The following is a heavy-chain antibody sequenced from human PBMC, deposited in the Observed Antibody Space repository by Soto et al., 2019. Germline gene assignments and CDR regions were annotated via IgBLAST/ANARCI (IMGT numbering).Heavy chain of an antibody. J-gene: IGHJ6*02. CDR1: GFTFSSYA. D-gene: IGHD1-26*01. CDR2: ISYDGSHK. Sequence: PGGSLRLSCSASGFTFSSYAMHWFRQAPGKGLEWVAFISYDGSHKYSADSVKGRFTISRDHSKNTLYLQMNSLRAEDTAVYFCAKDFGIVPYYYVMDVWGQGTTVTVSS. CDR3: AKDFGIVPYYYVMDV. V-gene: IGHV3-30*18.